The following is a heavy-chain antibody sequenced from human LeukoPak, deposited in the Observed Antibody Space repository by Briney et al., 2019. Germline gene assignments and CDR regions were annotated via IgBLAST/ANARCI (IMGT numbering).Heavy chain of an antibody. D-gene: IGHD3-10*01. V-gene: IGHV4-34*01. CDR1: GGSFSGCY. Sequence: SETLSLTCAVYGGSFSGCYWSWIRQPPGKGLEWIGEINHSGSTNYNPSLKSRVTISVDTSKNQFSLKLSSVTAADTAVYYCASAGTDYWGQGTLVTVSS. CDR3: ASAGTDY. J-gene: IGHJ4*02. CDR2: INHSGST.